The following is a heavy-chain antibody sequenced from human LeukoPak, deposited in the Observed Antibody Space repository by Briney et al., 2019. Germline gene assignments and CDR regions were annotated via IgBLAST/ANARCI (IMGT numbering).Heavy chain of an antibody. CDR1: GGSISNYY. CDR3: AKSNGYGLVDI. Sequence: PSETLSLTCTVSGGSISNYYWGWIRQPPGRGLEWIGNIFYSGSTYYSPSLKSRVTISLDTSRNQFSLKLNSVTAADTAVYYCAKSNGYGLVDIWGQGTMVTVSS. J-gene: IGHJ3*02. CDR2: IFYSGST. D-gene: IGHD3-10*01. V-gene: IGHV4-39*07.